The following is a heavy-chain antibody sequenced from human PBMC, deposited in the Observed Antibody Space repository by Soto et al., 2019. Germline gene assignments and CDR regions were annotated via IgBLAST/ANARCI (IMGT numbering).Heavy chain of an antibody. J-gene: IGHJ3*02. CDR1: GVPFCSYA. CDR2: ISSNGGST. V-gene: IGHV3-64*02. Sequence: GWSMRLSCAASGVPFCSYAMHGVRKAPGKGLEYVSAISSNGGSTYYADSVKGRFTISRDNSKNTLYLQMGSLRAEDMAVYYCARGVGAADDAFDIWGQGTMVTVSS. CDR3: ARGVGAADDAFDI. D-gene: IGHD2-15*01.